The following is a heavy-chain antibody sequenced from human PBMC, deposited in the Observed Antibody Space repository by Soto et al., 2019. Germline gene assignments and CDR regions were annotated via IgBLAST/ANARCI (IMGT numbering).Heavy chain of an antibody. CDR1: GGSVSSGSYY. CDR3: ARTSYCSGGSCYPGANWFDP. Sequence: QVQLQESGPGLVKPSETLSLTCTVSGGSVSSGSYYWSWIRQPPGKGLEWIGYIYYSGRTNYNPSPKSRVTISLDTSKNQFSLRLSSVTAADTAVYYCARTSYCSGGSCYPGANWFDPWGQGTLVTVSS. CDR2: IYYSGRT. J-gene: IGHJ5*02. D-gene: IGHD2-15*01. V-gene: IGHV4-61*01.